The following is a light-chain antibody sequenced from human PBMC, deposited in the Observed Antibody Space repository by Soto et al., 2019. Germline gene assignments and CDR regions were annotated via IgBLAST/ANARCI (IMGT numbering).Light chain of an antibody. Sequence: EIVMTQSPATLSVSPGERATLSCRASQSISSNFAWYQQKPGLAPRLLIYGAYTRATGIQARFSGSGSGTEFTLTIRSLQSEDFAVYYCKQRSIWPLTFGQGTRLEIK. CDR2: GAY. J-gene: IGKJ5*01. CDR3: KQRSIWPLT. V-gene: IGKV3-15*01. CDR1: QSISSN.